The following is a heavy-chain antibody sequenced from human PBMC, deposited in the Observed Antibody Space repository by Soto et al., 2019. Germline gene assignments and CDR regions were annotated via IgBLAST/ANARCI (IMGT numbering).Heavy chain of an antibody. CDR2: ISYDGSNK. V-gene: IGHV3-30-3*01. CDR1: GFTFSSYA. CDR3: ARDHRDIVAPGAGDY. J-gene: IGHJ4*02. Sequence: QVQLVESGGGVVQPGRSLRLSCAASGFTFSSYAMHWVRQAPGKGLEWVAVISYDGSNKYYADSVKGRFTISRDNSKNTLYLQMNSLRAEDTAVYYCARDHRDIVAPGAGDYWGQGTLVTVSS. D-gene: IGHD5-12*01.